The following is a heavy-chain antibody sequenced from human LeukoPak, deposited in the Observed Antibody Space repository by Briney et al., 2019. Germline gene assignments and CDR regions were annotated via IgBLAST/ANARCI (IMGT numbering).Heavy chain of an antibody. D-gene: IGHD6-13*01. V-gene: IGHV4-31*03. CDR1: GGSISSGGYY. CDR2: IYYSGST. CDR3: ARDRRGIAGY. J-gene: IGHJ4*02. Sequence: SGTLSLTCTVSGGSISSGGYYWSWIRQHPGKGLEWIGYIYYSGSTYYNPSLKSRVTISVDTSKNQFSLKLSSVTAADTAVYYCARDRRGIAGYWGQGTLVTVSS.